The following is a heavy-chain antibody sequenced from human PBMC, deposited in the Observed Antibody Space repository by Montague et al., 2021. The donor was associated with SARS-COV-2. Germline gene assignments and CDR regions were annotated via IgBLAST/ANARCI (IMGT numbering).Heavy chain of an antibody. CDR3: AGVQRGYYSGAGVSAYFDF. V-gene: IGHV4-59*01. CDR2: VYYTGST. J-gene: IGHJ4*02. CDR1: GGSISSYY. D-gene: IGHD3-10*01. Sequence: SETLSLTCTVSGGSISSYYWSWIRQPPGKGLEWIGYVYYTGSTNYNPSLKSRVTISVDTPKNQFSLKMSSVTAADTAVYYCAGVQRGYYSGAGVSAYFDFWGQGALVTVSS.